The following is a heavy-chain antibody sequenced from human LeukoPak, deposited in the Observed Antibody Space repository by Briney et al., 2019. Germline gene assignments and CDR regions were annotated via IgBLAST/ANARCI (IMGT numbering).Heavy chain of an antibody. V-gene: IGHV4-4*08. CDR1: GASIRSYY. CDR3: ARSLNAAPKLWAFDI. J-gene: IGHJ3*02. D-gene: IGHD2-15*01. Sequence: SETLSLTCIVSGASIRSYYWSWIRQPPGKGLEWFGYVYDSGSTSYNPSLKSRVTIPIDTSKTQFSLKLSSVTAADTAVYYCARSLNAAPKLWAFDIWGQGAMVTVSS. CDR2: VYDSGST.